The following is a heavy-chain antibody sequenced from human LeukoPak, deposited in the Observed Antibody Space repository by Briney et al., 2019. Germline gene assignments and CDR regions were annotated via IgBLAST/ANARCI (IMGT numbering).Heavy chain of an antibody. V-gene: IGHV3-53*01. D-gene: IGHD6-19*01. CDR3: ARVGYSSGWNRS. CDR1: GFTVSSNY. J-gene: IGHJ4*02. CDR2: IYSGGST. Sequence: QPGGSLRLSCGASGFTVSSNYMTWVRQAPGRGLEWVSVIYSGGSTYYAHSVKRRLTVSTDNPRTTLNLQINSRRAEYTAVYCCARVGYSSGWNRSWGQETLVTVSS.